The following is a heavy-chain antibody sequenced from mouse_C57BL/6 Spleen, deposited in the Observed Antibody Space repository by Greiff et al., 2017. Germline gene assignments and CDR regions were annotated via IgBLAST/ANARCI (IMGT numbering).Heavy chain of an antibody. D-gene: IGHD1-1*01. V-gene: IGHV1-82*01. J-gene: IGHJ3*01. CDR1: GYAFSSSW. CDR2: IYPGDGDT. Sequence: QVQLKQSGPELVKPGASVKISCKASGYAFSSSWMNWVKQRPGKALEWIGRIYPGDGDTNYNGKFKGKATLSADKSSSTAYMQLSSLTSEDSAVYFCASYYGSRFAYWGQGTLVTVSA. CDR3: ASYYGSRFAY.